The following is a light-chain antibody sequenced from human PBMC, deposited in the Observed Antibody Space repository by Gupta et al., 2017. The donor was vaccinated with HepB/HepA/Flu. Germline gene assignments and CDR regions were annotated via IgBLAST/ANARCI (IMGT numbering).Light chain of an antibody. V-gene: IGLV6-57*03. CDR1: SGSIASNY. J-gene: IGLJ2*01. CDR3: QSYETSKLVV. CDR2: ENT. Sequence: NFMLTQPHSVSESPGKTVTISCTRSSGSIASNYVQWYQQRPGSAPRPVFFENTERPSGVPDRFSGSVDSSSNSASLTISGLKTEDETDYYCQSYETSKLVVFGGGTKLTVL.